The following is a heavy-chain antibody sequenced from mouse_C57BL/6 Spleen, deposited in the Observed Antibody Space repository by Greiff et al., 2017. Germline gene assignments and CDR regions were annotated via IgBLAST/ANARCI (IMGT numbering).Heavy chain of an antibody. V-gene: IGHV5-4*01. CDR3: ARAYYSNYEDWYFDV. D-gene: IGHD2-5*01. CDR1: GFTFSSYA. Sequence: EVQRVESGGGLVKPGASLKLSCAASGFTFSSYAMSWVRQTPEKRLEWVATISAGGGYTYYPDNVKGRFTLSRDNSQNNPYLQMSHLTSEDTAMYYGARAYYSNYEDWYFDVWGTGTTVTVSS. CDR2: ISAGGGYT. J-gene: IGHJ1*03.